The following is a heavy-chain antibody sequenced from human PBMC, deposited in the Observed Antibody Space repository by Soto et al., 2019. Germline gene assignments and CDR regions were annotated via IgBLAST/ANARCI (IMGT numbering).Heavy chain of an antibody. Sequence: QVQLVESGGGVVQPGMSLRLSCAASGFTFSSYAMHWVRQAPGKGLEWVAVISYDGSNKYYADSVKGRFTISRDNSKNTLYLQMNSLRAEDTAVYYCARGGGYGSGATDYWGQGTLVTVSS. CDR3: ARGGGYGSGATDY. CDR2: ISYDGSNK. D-gene: IGHD3-10*01. V-gene: IGHV3-30-3*01. CDR1: GFTFSSYA. J-gene: IGHJ4*02.